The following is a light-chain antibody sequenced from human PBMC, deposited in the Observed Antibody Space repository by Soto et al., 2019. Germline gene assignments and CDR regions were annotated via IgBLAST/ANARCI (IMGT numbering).Light chain of an antibody. V-gene: IGLV2-11*01. CDR3: CSYAGGYNHYF. J-gene: IGLJ1*01. CDR2: DVS. Sequence: QSALTQPRSVSGSPGQSVTISCTGSGSDIGTYNYVSWYQQHPGKAPKLMIYDVSERPSGVPARFSGSKSGNTASLTISGLQGEEEANYYCCSYAGGYNHYFFGRGPKVTVL. CDR1: GSDIGTYNY.